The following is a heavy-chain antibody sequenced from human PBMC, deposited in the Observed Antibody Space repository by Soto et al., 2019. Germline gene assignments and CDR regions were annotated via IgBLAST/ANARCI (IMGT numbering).Heavy chain of an antibody. CDR1: SGSISTYY. J-gene: IGHJ4*02. CDR2: IYYRGNT. Sequence: QVQLEESGPGLVKPSETLSLTCTVSSGSISTYYWSWIRQPPGKGLEWIGCIYYRGNTNYNPSFKSRVTISLDTSKNQFSLRLSSVTAADTAVYYCARHPGYYDVLTGYSTYYFDYWGQGTLVTVSS. D-gene: IGHD3-9*01. V-gene: IGHV4-59*08. CDR3: ARHPGYYDVLTGYSTYYFDY.